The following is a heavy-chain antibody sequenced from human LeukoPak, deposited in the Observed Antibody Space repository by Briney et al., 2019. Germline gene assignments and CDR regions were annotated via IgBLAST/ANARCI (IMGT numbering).Heavy chain of an antibody. D-gene: IGHD6-13*01. Sequence: GGSLRLSCAASGFTFSSYAMHWVRQAPGKGLEWVAVISYDGSNKYYADSVKGRFTISRDNSKNTLYLQMNSLRAEDTAVYYCARGGSWSFYGMDVWGQGTTVTVSS. J-gene: IGHJ6*02. CDR1: GFTFSSYA. V-gene: IGHV3-30-3*01. CDR3: ARGGSWSFYGMDV. CDR2: ISYDGSNK.